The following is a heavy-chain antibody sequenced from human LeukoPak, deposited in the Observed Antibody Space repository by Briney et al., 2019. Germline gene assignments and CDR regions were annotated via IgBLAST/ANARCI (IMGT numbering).Heavy chain of an antibody. J-gene: IGHJ4*02. V-gene: IGHV4-39*01. CDR1: GGSIRSSYYY. Sequence: SETLSLTCTVSGGSIRSSYYYWGWIRQPPGKGLEWIGSIYDSGSTYYNPSLKSRVTISVDTSKNQFSLKLNSVTAADTAVYYCARVVGGYHARFDYWGQGTLVTVSS. CDR2: IYDSGST. CDR3: ARVVGGYHARFDY. D-gene: IGHD2-21*01.